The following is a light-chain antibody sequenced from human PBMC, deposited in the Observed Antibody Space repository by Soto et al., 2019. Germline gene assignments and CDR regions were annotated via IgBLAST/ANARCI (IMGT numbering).Light chain of an antibody. Sequence: EIVLTQAPGILSLSPGERATLSCRASQSVSSSYLAWYQQKPGQAPRLLIYGASSRATGIPDRFSGSGSGTDFTLTISRLEPEDFAVYYCQQYGSATPVTFGGGTKVDIK. J-gene: IGKJ4*01. CDR3: QQYGSATPVT. V-gene: IGKV3-20*01. CDR2: GAS. CDR1: QSVSSSY.